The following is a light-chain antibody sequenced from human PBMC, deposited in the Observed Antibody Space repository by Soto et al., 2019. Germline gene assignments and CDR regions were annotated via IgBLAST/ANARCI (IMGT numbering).Light chain of an antibody. CDR1: QSVSSN. CDR2: GAS. J-gene: IGKJ5*01. CDR3: QQYNNWPPIT. V-gene: IGKV3-15*01. Sequence: EIVMTQAPATLSVSPGERATLSCRASQSVSSNFAWYQQKPGQAPRLLIYGASTRATGIPARFSGSGSGTEFTLTISSLQSEDFALYYCQQYNNWPPITFGQGTRLEIK.